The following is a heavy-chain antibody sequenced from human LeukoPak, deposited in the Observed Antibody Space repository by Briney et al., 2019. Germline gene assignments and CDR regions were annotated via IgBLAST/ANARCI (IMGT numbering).Heavy chain of an antibody. D-gene: IGHD2-15*01. Sequence: ASVKVSCKASGYTFTGYYMHWVRQAPGQGLEWMGWINPNSGGTNYAQKFQGRVTMTRDTSISTAYMELSRLRSDDTAVYYCARDHVNCSGGSCWDYRGQGTLVTVSS. CDR1: GYTFTGYY. CDR3: ARDHVNCSGGSCWDY. CDR2: INPNSGGT. J-gene: IGHJ4*02. V-gene: IGHV1-2*02.